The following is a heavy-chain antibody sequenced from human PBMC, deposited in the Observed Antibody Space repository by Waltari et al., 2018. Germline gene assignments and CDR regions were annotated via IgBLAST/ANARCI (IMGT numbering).Heavy chain of an antibody. V-gene: IGHV3-21*01. J-gene: IGHJ6*02. D-gene: IGHD1-26*01. Sequence: EVQLVESGGGLVKPGGSLRLSCAASGFTFRSYSMNWVRQAPGKGLEWVSYISSSSSYIYYADSVKGRFTISRDNAKNSLYLQMNSLRAEDTAVYYCARDRGGSYAPYGMDVWGQGTTVTVSS. CDR3: ARDRGGSYAPYGMDV. CDR1: GFTFRSYS. CDR2: ISSSSSYI.